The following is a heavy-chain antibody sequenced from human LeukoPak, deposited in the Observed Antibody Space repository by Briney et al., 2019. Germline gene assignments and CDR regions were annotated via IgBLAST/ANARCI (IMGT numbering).Heavy chain of an antibody. J-gene: IGHJ4*02. Sequence: GGSLRLSCAASGFAFSSYDMHWVRQPPGKGLEWVSAIGTAGDTYYPGSVKGRFTISRENAKNSLYLQMNSLRAGDTAVYYCVRGTGYSAYDYDFDYWGQGTLVTVSS. CDR3: VRGTGYSAYDYDFDY. CDR2: IGTAGDT. D-gene: IGHD5-12*01. V-gene: IGHV3-13*04. CDR1: GFAFSSYD.